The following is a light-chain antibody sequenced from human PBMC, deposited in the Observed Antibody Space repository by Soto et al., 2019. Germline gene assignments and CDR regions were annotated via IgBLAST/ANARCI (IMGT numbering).Light chain of an antibody. J-gene: IGLJ1*01. CDR3: CSYAAEGV. CDR1: SSDVGSYNP. CDR2: EGS. V-gene: IGLV2-23*01. Sequence: QSALTQPASVSGSPGQSITISCTGTSSDVGSYNPVSWYQQHPGKAPKLMIYEGSKRPSGVSNRFSGSKSGNTASLTISGLQAEDEADYYCCSYAAEGVFGTGTKVTVL.